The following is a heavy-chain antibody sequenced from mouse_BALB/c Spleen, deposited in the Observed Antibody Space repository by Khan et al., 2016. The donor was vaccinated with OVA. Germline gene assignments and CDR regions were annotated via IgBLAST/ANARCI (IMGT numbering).Heavy chain of an antibody. D-gene: IGHD2-14*01. CDR3: VRDGAYHRNDGWFAY. J-gene: IGHJ3*01. V-gene: IGHV1-4*01. CDR1: GYTFISYT. CDR2: INPSNGYT. Sequence: QVQLQQSGAELARPGASVKMSCKASGYTFISYTIHWIKKRPGQGLEWIGYINPSNGYTNHNQKFKDKATLTTDKSSTTAYLQLSSLTSDDSAVXNCVRDGAYHRNDGWFAYWGQGTLVTVSA.